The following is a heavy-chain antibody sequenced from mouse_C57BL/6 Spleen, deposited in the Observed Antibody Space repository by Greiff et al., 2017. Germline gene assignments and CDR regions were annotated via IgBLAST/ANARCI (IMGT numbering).Heavy chain of an antibody. CDR3: ERASNSYAMDY. J-gene: IGHJ4*01. CDR1: YFAFMASA. V-gene: IGHV1-49*01. D-gene: IGHD6-1*01. Sequence: LKESGAELVRPGSSVKLSCKDSYFAFMASAMHWVKQRPGHGLEWIGSFTMYSDATEYSENFKGKATLTANTSSSTAYMELRSLTSVDSAGYDGERASNSYAMDYWGQGTSVTVSS. CDR2: FTMYSDAT.